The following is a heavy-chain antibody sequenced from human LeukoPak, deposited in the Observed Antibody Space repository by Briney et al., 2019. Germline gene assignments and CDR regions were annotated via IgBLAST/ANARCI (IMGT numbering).Heavy chain of an antibody. Sequence: SETLSLTCTVSGGSISSYYWSWIRQPPGKGLEWIGYIYYSGSTNYSPSLKSRVTISVDTSKNQFSLKLSSVTAVDTAVYYCAREEFWGAFDIWGQGTMVTVSS. J-gene: IGHJ3*02. CDR1: GGSISSYY. D-gene: IGHD3-16*01. V-gene: IGHV4-59*01. CDR2: IYYSGST. CDR3: AREEFWGAFDI.